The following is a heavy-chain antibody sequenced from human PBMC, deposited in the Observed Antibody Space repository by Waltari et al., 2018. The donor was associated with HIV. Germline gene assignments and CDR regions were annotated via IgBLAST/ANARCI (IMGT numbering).Heavy chain of an antibody. Sequence: EVQLVEAGGGLVKPGGSLILSCAASGLTFRGHTMNWVRQAPGKGLEWVSSISSSGTYIYYVDSVQGRFTISRDNAKNSLYLQMNSLRVEDTAIYYCAKVDTHGYLPYNWGQGTLVTVSS. CDR2: ISSSGTYI. V-gene: IGHV3-21*01. CDR1: GLTFRGHT. D-gene: IGHD5-12*01. CDR3: AKVDTHGYLPYN. J-gene: IGHJ4*02.